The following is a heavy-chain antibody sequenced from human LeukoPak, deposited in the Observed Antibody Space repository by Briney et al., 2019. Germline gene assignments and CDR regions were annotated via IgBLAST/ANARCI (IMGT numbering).Heavy chain of an antibody. V-gene: IGHV3-33*01. CDR1: GFTFSSYG. D-gene: IGHD1-1*01. Sequence: GGSLRLSCAASGFTFSSYGMHWVRQAPGKGLEWVAVIWYDGSNKYYADSVKGRFTISGDNSKNTLYLQMNSLRAEDTAVYYCARVLYYYYGMDVWGQGTTVTVSS. CDR2: IWYDGSNK. CDR3: ARVLYYYYGMDV. J-gene: IGHJ6*02.